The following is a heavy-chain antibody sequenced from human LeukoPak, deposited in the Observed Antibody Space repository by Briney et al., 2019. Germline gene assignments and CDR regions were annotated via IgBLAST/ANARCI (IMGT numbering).Heavy chain of an antibody. V-gene: IGHV4-59*01. CDR2: IYYSGST. CDR3: ARVSGYDWESFYDY. CDR1: GGSISSYY. Sequence: SETLALTCTVSGGSISSYYWSWIRQPPGKGLEWIGYIYYSGSTNYNPSLKSRVTISVDTSKNQFSLKLSSVTAADTAVYYCARVSGYDWESFYDYWGQGTLVTVSS. D-gene: IGHD5-12*01. J-gene: IGHJ4*02.